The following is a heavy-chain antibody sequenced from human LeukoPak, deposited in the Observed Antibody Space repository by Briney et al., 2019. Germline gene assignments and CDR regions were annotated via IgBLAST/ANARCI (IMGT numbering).Heavy chain of an antibody. D-gene: IGHD6-13*01. J-gene: IGHJ6*02. CDR1: GFTFSSYW. CDR2: IKQDGSEK. CDR3: ARDEAAAGFLYYYYYGMDV. V-gene: IGHV3-7*03. Sequence: GGSLRLSCAASGFTFSSYWMSWVRQARGKGLEWVANIKQDGSEKYYVDCVKGRFTISRDNAKNSLYLQMNSLRAEDTAVYYCARDEAAAGFLYYYYYGMDVWGQGTTVTVSS.